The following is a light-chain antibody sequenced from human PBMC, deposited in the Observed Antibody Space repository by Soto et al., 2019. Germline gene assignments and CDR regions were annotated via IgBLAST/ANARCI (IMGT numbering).Light chain of an antibody. V-gene: IGLV4-60*03. CDR3: ETGDSNVV. Sequence: QSVLPKSSSASASLGSSVKLICTLSSGHSSYIIAWHQQQPGKAPRYLMKLEGSGSYNKGSGVPDRFSGSSSGADRYLTISNLQSEDEADYYCETGDSNVVFGGGTKLTVL. J-gene: IGLJ2*01. CDR2: LEGSGSY. CDR1: SGHSSYI.